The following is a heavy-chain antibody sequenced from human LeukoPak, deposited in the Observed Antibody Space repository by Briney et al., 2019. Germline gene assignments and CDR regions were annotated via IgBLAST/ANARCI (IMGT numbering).Heavy chain of an antibody. D-gene: IGHD3-10*01. CDR2: ISYDGSNK. J-gene: IGHJ4*02. CDR1: GFTFSSYG. Sequence: PGGSLRLSCAASGFTFSSYGMHWVRQAPGKGLEWVAVISYDGSNKYYADSVKGRFTISRDNSKNTLYLQMNSLRAEDTAVYYCAKDLIRRHYYGSGSPIDYWGQGTLVTVSS. CDR3: AKDLIRRHYYGSGSPIDY. V-gene: IGHV3-30*18.